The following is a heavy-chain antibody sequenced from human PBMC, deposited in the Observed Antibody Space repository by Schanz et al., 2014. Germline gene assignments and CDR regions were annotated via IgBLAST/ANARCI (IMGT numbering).Heavy chain of an antibody. Sequence: EVQLVQSGGGLVQPGGSLRLSCAASGFTFSSHWMHWVRQAPGKGLEWVSAISGSGGSTYYADSVKGRFTISRDNSKNTLYLQMNSLRAEDTAVYYCAKDRSWDYDSSGYFDYWGQGTLVTVSS. J-gene: IGHJ4*02. V-gene: IGHV3-23*04. CDR2: ISGSGGST. CDR1: GFTFSSHW. CDR3: AKDRSWDYDSSGYFDY. D-gene: IGHD3-22*01.